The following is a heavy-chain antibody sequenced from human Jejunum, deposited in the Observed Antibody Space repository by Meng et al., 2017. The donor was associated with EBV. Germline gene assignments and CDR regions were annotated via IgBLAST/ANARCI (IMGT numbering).Heavy chain of an antibody. CDR1: GDTLFNGGHY. V-gene: IGHV4-30-4*01. D-gene: IGHD3-16*02. CDR3: SHYIWGSYPAGAY. CDR2: IFYTGNT. J-gene: IGHJ4*02. Sequence: QLHLQVSGPGLVKPSQTLSLTCAVSGDTLFNGGHYWTWIRQPPGKGLEWIGYIFYTGNTYYNPSLKSRVTISLDISKNQFSLNLTSVTAADTAVYYCSHYIWGSYPAGAYWGQGTLVTVSS.